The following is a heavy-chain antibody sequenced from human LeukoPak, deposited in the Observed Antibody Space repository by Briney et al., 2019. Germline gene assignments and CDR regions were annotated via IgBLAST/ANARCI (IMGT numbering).Heavy chain of an antibody. CDR1: GYTFTGYY. D-gene: IGHD3-3*01. V-gene: IGHV1-2*02. Sequence: ASVKVSCKASGYTFTGYYMHWVRQAPGQGLEWMGWINPNSGGTNYAQKFQGRVTMTRDTSISTAYMELSRLRSDDTAVYYCARGKDFWSGYYHTTDWWFDPWGQGTLVTVSS. CDR2: INPNSGGT. J-gene: IGHJ5*02. CDR3: ARGKDFWSGYYHTTDWWFDP.